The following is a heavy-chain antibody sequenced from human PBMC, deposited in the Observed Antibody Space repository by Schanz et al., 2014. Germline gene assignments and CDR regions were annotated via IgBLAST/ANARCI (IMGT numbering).Heavy chain of an antibody. J-gene: IGHJ3*02. CDR2: IIPILGIA. CDR1: GGTFNSYT. CDR3: ARGTMPGTFDI. V-gene: IGHV1-69*02. Sequence: QVQLVQSGAEVKKPGSSMKVSCKASGGTFNSYTINWVRQAPGQGLEWMGRIIPILGIANYAQKFQGRVTITADKSTSTASMELSSLRYEDTALYYCARGTMPGTFDIWGQGTMVTVSS. D-gene: IGHD2-2*01.